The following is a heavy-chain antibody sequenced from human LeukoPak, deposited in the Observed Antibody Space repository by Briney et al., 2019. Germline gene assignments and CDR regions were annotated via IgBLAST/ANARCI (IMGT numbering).Heavy chain of an antibody. J-gene: IGHJ5*02. CDR2: IYPGDSVT. Sequence: GESLKISCKGSAYSFLSYWIGWVRQMPGKGLEWMGIIYPGDSVTIYSPSFQGQVTISADKSITTAYLQWSSLEDSDTAIYYCARSAGISESWFDPWGQGTLVNVSS. CDR3: ARSAGISESWFDP. CDR1: AYSFLSYW. D-gene: IGHD1-26*01. V-gene: IGHV5-51*01.